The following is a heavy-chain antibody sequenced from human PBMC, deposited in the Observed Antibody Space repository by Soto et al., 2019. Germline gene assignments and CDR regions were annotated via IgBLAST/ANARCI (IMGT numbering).Heavy chain of an antibody. CDR1: GFTYSSFW. Sequence: EVQLVESGGGLVQPGGSLRLSCAASGFTYSSFWMHWVRQAPGKGLVWVSGIKSDGSRTTYADSVKGRFTISRDNVKNMLYLQMNSLRAEDTAVYYCSRDEGVPVIRGFDYWGQGALVTVSS. D-gene: IGHD2-21*01. CDR3: SRDEGVPVIRGFDY. CDR2: IKSDGSRT. V-gene: IGHV3-74*01. J-gene: IGHJ4*02.